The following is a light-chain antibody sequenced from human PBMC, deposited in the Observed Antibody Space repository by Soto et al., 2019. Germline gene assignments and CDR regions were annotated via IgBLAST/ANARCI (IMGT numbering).Light chain of an antibody. J-gene: IGKJ1*01. CDR2: GAS. CDR1: QSVDIN. Sequence: EIVMTQYTATLSVSPGERVSLSCRASQSVDINLAWYQQKPGQAPRLLIYGASTRATDMPGRFSGRGSGTEFTLTISSLQSEDFAVYYCQQYRNWPRTFGQGTKVDI. V-gene: IGKV3-15*01. CDR3: QQYRNWPRT.